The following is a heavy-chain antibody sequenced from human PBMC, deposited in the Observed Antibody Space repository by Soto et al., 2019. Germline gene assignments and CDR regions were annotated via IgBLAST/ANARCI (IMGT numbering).Heavy chain of an antibody. Sequence: PGGSLRLSCAASGFTFSSYAMNWVRQAPGKGLEWVSVISGSGGSTYYADSVKGRFTISRDNSKNTLYLQMNSLRAEETDEYYWANGTVGWSFNLGARATLLTFSS. CDR2: ISGSGGST. CDR1: GFTFSSYA. V-gene: IGHV3-23*01. CDR3: ANGTVGWSFNL. D-gene: IGHD4-17*01. J-gene: IGHJ2*01.